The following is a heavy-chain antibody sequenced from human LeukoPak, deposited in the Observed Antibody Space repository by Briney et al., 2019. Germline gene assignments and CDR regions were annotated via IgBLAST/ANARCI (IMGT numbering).Heavy chain of an antibody. CDR2: IIPILGIA. CDR3: ASHYDILTGYSDY. Sequence: SVKVSCKASGYTFTDYYIHWVRQAPGQGLEWMGRIIPILGIANYAQKFQGRVTITADKSTSTAYMELSSLRSEDTAVYYCASHYDILTGYSDYWGQGTLVTVSS. CDR1: GYTFTDYY. J-gene: IGHJ4*02. D-gene: IGHD3-9*01. V-gene: IGHV1-69*02.